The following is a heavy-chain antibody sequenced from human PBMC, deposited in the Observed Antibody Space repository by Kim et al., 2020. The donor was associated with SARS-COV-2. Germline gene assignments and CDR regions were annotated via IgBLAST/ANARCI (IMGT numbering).Heavy chain of an antibody. CDR2: INAGNGNT. CDR1: GYTFTSYA. V-gene: IGHV1-3*01. J-gene: IGHJ3*02. Sequence: ASVKVSCKASGYTFTSYAMHWVRQAPGQRLEWMGWINAGNGNTKYSQKFQGRVTITRDTSASTAYMELSSLRSEDTAVYYCARGIVGATTDAFDIWGQGTMVTVSS. D-gene: IGHD1-26*01. CDR3: ARGIVGATTDAFDI.